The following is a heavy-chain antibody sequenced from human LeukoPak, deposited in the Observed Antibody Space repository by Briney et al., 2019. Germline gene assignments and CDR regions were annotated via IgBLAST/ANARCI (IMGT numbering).Heavy chain of an antibody. J-gene: IGHJ4*02. Sequence: PSETLSLTCAVYGGSFSGYYWSWIRQPPGKGLEWIGEINHSGSTNYNPSLKGRVTISVDTSKNQFSLKLSSVTAADTAVYYCARDILTGYYPGYWGQGTLVTVSS. CDR1: GGSFSGYY. D-gene: IGHD3-9*01. CDR2: INHSGST. V-gene: IGHV4-34*01. CDR3: ARDILTGYYPGY.